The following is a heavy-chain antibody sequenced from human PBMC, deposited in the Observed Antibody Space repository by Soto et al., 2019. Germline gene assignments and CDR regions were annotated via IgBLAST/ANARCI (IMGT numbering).Heavy chain of an antibody. J-gene: IGHJ5*02. Sequence: QVQLVQSGAEVKKPGSSVKVSCKASGGTFSSYAISWVRQAPGQGLEWMGGIIPIFGTANYAQKFQGRVTITADQYTSTAYMELSSLRSEETAVYYCARRYYDSSGYFGYSSFDPWGQGTLVTVSS. V-gene: IGHV1-69*01. CDR3: ARRYYDSSGYFGYSSFDP. CDR1: GGTFSSYA. CDR2: IIPIFGTA. D-gene: IGHD3-22*01.